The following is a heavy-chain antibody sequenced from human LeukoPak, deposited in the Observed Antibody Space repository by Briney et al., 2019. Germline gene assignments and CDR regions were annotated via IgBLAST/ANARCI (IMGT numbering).Heavy chain of an antibody. CDR3: ARDQSIAVAGTRNPAGY. D-gene: IGHD6-19*01. Sequence: GGSLRLSCAASGFTFRSYWMHWVRQAPGKGLVWVSRINSDGSSTSYADSVKGRFTISRDNAKNTLYLQMNSLRAEDTAVYYCARDQSIAVAGTRNPAGYWGQGTLVTVSS. CDR2: INSDGSST. V-gene: IGHV3-74*01. J-gene: IGHJ4*02. CDR1: GFTFRSYW.